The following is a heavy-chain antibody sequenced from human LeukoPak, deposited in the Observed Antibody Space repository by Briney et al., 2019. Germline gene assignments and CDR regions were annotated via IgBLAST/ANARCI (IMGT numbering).Heavy chain of an antibody. V-gene: IGHV4-34*01. CDR2: INHSGST. Sequence: SETLSLTCAVYGGSFSGYYWSWIRQPPGKGLEWIGEINHSGSTNYNPSLKSRVTISVDTSKNQFSLKLSSVTAADTAVYYCVRGSYPDYWGQGTLVTVSS. CDR3: VRGSYPDY. J-gene: IGHJ4*02. CDR1: GGSFSGYY.